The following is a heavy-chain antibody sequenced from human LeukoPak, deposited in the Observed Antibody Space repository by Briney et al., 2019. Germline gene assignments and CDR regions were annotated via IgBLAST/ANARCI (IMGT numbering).Heavy chain of an antibody. J-gene: IGHJ4*02. Sequence: PSETLSLTCTVSGGSISGSGDYWGWIRQPPGKGLEWIGSIYYSGSNYYNPSLKSRLSISVDTSKNQFSLKLSSVTAADTALYYCARRAGYSYSFDYWGQGTLVTVSS. V-gene: IGHV4-39*01. CDR3: ARRAGYSYSFDY. D-gene: IGHD5-18*01. CDR1: GGSISGSGDY. CDR2: IYYSGSN.